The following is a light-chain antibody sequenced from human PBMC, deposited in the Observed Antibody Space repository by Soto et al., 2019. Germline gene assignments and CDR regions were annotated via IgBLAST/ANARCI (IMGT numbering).Light chain of an antibody. J-gene: IGLJ3*02. CDR1: SGSIASNY. CDR2: EDN. CDR3: QSYDSSYHGV. Sequence: NFMLTQPHSVSESPGKTVTISCTGSSGSIASNYVQWYQQRPGSAPTTVIYEDNQRPSGVPDRFSGSIDSSSNSASLTISGLMTEDEADYYCQSYDSSYHGVFGGGTKLTVL. V-gene: IGLV6-57*02.